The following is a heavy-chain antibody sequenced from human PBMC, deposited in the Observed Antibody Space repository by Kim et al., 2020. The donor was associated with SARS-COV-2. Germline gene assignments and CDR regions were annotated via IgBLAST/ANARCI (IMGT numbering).Heavy chain of an antibody. Sequence: GGSLRLSCATSGFTFSAYDMNWVRQVPGKGLEWLSFITKSSTTIYYADSVEGRFTISRDNAKNSLFLQMNSLRDEDTALYYCVRDRMGGAFDMWGQGTMV. CDR3: VRDRMGGAFDM. J-gene: IGHJ3*02. V-gene: IGHV3-48*02. D-gene: IGHD3-16*01. CDR1: GFTFSAYD. CDR2: ITKSSTTI.